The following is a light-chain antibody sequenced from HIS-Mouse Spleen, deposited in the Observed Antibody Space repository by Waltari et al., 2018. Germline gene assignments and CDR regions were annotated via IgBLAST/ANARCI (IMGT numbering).Light chain of an antibody. CDR1: SSDVGGYNY. Sequence: QSALTQPRSVSGSPGQSVTIYCTGTSSDVGGYNYVPWYQQHQGKAPQLMIYDVSKRPSGVPVRFSGSKSRHTASLTLSGLQAEDEADYYCCSYAGSYWVFGGGTKLTVL. J-gene: IGLJ3*02. CDR2: DVS. CDR3: CSYAGSYWV. V-gene: IGLV2-11*01.